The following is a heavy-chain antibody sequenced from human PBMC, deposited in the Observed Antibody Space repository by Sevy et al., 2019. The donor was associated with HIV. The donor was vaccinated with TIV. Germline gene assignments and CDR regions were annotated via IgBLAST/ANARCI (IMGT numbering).Heavy chain of an antibody. CDR1: GYTFSSYV. J-gene: IGHJ4*02. CDR2: ISAFNGDT. Sequence: ASVKVSCKASGYTFSSYVITWVRQAPGQGLEWMGWISAFNGDTNYAQKLQGRVTMTTDTSTSTAYMELRSLRSDDTAVYYCARAYCSGGRCYSLVYWGQGTLVTVSS. V-gene: IGHV1-18*01. D-gene: IGHD2-15*01. CDR3: ARAYCSGGRCYSLVY.